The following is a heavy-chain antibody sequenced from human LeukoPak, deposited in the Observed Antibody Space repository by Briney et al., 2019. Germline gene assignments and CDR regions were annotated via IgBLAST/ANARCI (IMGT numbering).Heavy chain of an antibody. CDR2: ISAYNGNT. V-gene: IGHV1-18*01. CDR3: ARSYDILTGYYPFDY. CDR1: GYTFTSYG. D-gene: IGHD3-9*01. Sequence: GASVKVSCKASGYTFTSYGISWVRQAPGQGLEWMGWISAYNGNTNYAQKLQGRVTVTTDTSTSTAYMELRSLRSDDTAVYYCARSYDILTGYYPFDYWGQGTLVTVSS. J-gene: IGHJ4*02.